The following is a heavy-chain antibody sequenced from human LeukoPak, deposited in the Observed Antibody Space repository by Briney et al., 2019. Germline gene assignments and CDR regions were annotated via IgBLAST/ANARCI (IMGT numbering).Heavy chain of an antibody. CDR1: GFTFSSYW. CDR3: ARLGYCTNGVCFLGPDY. CDR2: IKQDGSEK. D-gene: IGHD2-8*01. J-gene: IGHJ4*02. V-gene: IGHV3-7*01. Sequence: GGSLRLSCAAPGFTFSSYWMSWVRQAXXXXXXXXANIKQDGSEKYYVDSVKGRFTISRDNAKNSLYLQMNSLRAEDTAVYYCARLGYCTNGVCFLGPDYWGQGTLVTVSS.